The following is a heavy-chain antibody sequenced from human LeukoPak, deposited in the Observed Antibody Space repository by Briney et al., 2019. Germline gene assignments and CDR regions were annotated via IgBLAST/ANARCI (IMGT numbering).Heavy chain of an antibody. Sequence: ASVKVSCKASGYTFTGYYMHWVRQAPGQGLEWMGWINPNSGGTNYAQKFQGRVTMTRDTSISTAYMELSRLRSDDTAVYYCAKADGYYYHMDVWGKGTTVTVSS. CDR3: AKADGYYYHMDV. CDR2: INPNSGGT. V-gene: IGHV1-2*02. J-gene: IGHJ6*03. CDR1: GYTFTGYY. D-gene: IGHD5-24*01.